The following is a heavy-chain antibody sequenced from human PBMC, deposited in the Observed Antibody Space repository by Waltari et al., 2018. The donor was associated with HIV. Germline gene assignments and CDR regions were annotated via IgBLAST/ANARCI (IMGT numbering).Heavy chain of an antibody. J-gene: IGHJ2*01. V-gene: IGHV1-2*02. D-gene: IGHD2-21*02. CDR3: ARDWNIVVVTAANWYFDL. CDR2: INPNSGGT. CDR1: GYTFTGYY. Sequence: QVQLVQSGAEVKKPGASVKVSCTASGYTFTGYYMHWVRPAPGQGLEGMGWINPNSGGTNYAQKFQGRVTMTRDTSISTAYMELSRLRSDDTAVYYCARDWNIVVVTAANWYFDLWGRGTLVTVSS.